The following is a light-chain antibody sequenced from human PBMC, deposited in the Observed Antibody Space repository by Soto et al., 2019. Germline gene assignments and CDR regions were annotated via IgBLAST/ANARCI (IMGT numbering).Light chain of an antibody. V-gene: IGKV1-5*03. CDR3: QQYSTYTPRT. CDR1: QSISIW. Sequence: DIQMTQSPSTLSASVGDRLTITWRASQSISIWLAWYQQKPGKAPKILIYKASSLESGVPSRFSGSGSGTEFTLTISSLQPDDFATYYCQQYSTYTPRTFGQGTKVDIK. CDR2: KAS. J-gene: IGKJ1*01.